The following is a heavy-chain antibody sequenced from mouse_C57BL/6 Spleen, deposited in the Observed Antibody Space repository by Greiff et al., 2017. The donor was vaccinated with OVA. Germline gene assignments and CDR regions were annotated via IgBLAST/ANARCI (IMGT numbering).Heavy chain of an antibody. D-gene: IGHD1-1*01. V-gene: IGHV1-61*01. CDR3: ARALHYYGSSPY. CDR2: IYPSDSET. Sequence: QVQLQQPGAELVRPGSSVKLSCKASGYTFTSYWMDWVKQRPGQGLEWIGNIYPSDSETHYNQKFKDKATLTVDKSSSTAYMQLSSLTSEDSAVYHCARALHYYGSSPYGGKGPTLTVSS. J-gene: IGHJ2*01. CDR1: GYTFTSYW.